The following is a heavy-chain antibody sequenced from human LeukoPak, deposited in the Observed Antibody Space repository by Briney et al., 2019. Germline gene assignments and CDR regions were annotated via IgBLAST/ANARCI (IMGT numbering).Heavy chain of an antibody. Sequence: GGSLRLSRAASGFTFISYGMYWVRQAPGKGLEWVSAISGSGGNTYYADSVKGRFTISRDNSKNTLYLQMNSLRAEDTAVYYCARSGLSRFGFWGQGTLVTVSS. V-gene: IGHV3-23*01. CDR3: ARSGLSRFGF. D-gene: IGHD2/OR15-2a*01. CDR1: GFTFISYG. CDR2: ISGSGGNT. J-gene: IGHJ4*02.